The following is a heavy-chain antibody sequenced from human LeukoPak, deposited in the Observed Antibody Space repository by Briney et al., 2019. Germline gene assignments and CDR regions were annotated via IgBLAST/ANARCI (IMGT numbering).Heavy chain of an antibody. CDR2: ISGSGGST. CDR1: GFTFSSYG. D-gene: IGHD6-19*01. CDR3: AKSSSGWPYSWFDP. V-gene: IGHV3-23*01. Sequence: GGSLRLSCVASGFTFSSYGMHWVRQAPGKGLEWVSAISGSGGSTYYADSVKGRFTISRDNSKNTLYLQMNSLRAEDTAVYYCAKSSSGWPYSWFDPWGQGTLVTVSS. J-gene: IGHJ5*02.